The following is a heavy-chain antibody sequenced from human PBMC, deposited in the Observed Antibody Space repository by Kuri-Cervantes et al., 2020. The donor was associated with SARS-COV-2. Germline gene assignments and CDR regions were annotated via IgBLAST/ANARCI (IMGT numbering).Heavy chain of an antibody. Sequence: SETLSLTCAVFGGSSSGYYWGWIRQPPGKGLEWIGEINQSGSTSYSPSLKSRLTISVDTSENQFSLKLSSVTAADTAVYYCARGPYNWNYKKYYYYMDVWGKGTTVTSP. V-gene: IGHV4-34*01. D-gene: IGHD1-7*01. CDR1: GGSSSGYY. CDR2: INQSGST. J-gene: IGHJ6*03. CDR3: ARGPYNWNYKKYYYYMDV.